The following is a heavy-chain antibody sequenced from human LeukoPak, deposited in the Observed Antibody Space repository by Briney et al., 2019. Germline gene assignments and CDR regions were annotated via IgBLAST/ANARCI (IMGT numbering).Heavy chain of an antibody. CDR2: IRSKANSYAT. CDR3: TSPSGSYYYFDY. J-gene: IGHJ4*02. CDR1: GFTFSGSA. V-gene: IGHV3-73*01. D-gene: IGHD1-26*01. Sequence: GGSLRLSCAASGFTFSGSAMHWVRQASGKGLEWVGRIRSKANSYATAYAASAKGRFTISRDDSENTAYLQMNSLKTEDTAVYYCTSPSGSYYYFDYWGQGTLVTVSS.